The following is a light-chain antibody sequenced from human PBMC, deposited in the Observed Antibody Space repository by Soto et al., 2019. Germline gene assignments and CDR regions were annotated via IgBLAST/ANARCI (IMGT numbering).Light chain of an antibody. CDR2: DVS. CDR3: SSYTSSSTYV. V-gene: IGLV2-14*03. J-gene: IGLJ1*01. CDR1: SSDVGGFNS. Sequence: QSALTQPVSVSGSPGQSITISCTGTSSDVGGFNSVSWYQQHPGKAPKLMIYDVSDRPSGVSDRFSGSKSGNTASLTISGLQGEDEADYYCSSYTSSSTYVFGTGTKLTVL.